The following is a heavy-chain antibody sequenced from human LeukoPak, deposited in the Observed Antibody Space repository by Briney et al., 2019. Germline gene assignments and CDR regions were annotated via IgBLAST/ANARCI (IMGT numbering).Heavy chain of an antibody. CDR3: ARDLFGRGSGSYYGY. V-gene: IGHV1-24*01. Sequence: EASVKVSCKVSGYTLTELSMHWVRQAPGRGLEWMGGFDPEDGETIYAQKFQGRVTMTEDTSTDTAYMELSSLRSEDTAVYYCARDLFGRGSGSYYGYWGQGTLVTVSS. D-gene: IGHD3-10*01. CDR1: GYTLTELS. CDR2: FDPEDGET. J-gene: IGHJ4*02.